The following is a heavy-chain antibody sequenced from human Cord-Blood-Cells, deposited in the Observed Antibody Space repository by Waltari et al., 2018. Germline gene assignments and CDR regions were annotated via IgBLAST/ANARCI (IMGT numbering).Heavy chain of an antibody. J-gene: IGHJ4*02. CDR2: IYSCGST. D-gene: IGHD6-6*01. CDR3: ARLAVLYSSSSTPFDY. CDR1: GFTVSSNY. Sequence: EVQLVETGGGLIQPGGSLRLSCAASGFTVSSNYMSWVRQAPGKGLGWVSVIYSCGSTYYADSVKGRFTISRDNSKNTLYLQMNSLRAEDTAVYYCARLAVLYSSSSTPFDYWGQGTLVTVSS. V-gene: IGHV3-53*02.